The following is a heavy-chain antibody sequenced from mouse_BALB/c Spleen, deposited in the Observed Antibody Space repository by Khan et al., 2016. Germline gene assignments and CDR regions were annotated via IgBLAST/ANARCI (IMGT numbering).Heavy chain of an antibody. D-gene: IGHD2-3*01. V-gene: IGHV3-2*02. CDR2: ITYSGIT. J-gene: IGHJ3*01. CDR1: GYSITSDYA. Sequence: EVQLQESGPGLVKPSQSLSLTCTVSGYSITSDYAWNWIRQFPGNKLEWMGYITYSGITTYNPSLKSRISVTRDTSKNQFFLQLNSVTAEDTATXYCTAYGGYYSAWFAYWGQGTLVTVSA. CDR3: TAYGGYYSAWFAY.